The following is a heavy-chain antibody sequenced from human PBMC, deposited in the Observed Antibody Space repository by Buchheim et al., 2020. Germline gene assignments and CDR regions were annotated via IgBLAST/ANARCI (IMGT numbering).Heavy chain of an antibody. CDR3: ARDFYESSGPAHY. V-gene: IGHV3-21*02. Sequence: EVQLVESGGGLVQPGGSLRLSCAASGFTFSSYSMNWVRQAPGKGLEWVSSINGDSRYIYFAESVRGRFTISRDNAKNSLYLQMNSLRAEDTAVYYCARDFYESSGPAHYWGQGTL. J-gene: IGHJ4*02. D-gene: IGHD3-22*01. CDR1: GFTFSSYS. CDR2: INGDSRYI.